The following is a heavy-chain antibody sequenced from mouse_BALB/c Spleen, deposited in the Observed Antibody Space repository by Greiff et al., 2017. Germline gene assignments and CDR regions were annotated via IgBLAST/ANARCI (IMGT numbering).Heavy chain of an antibody. CDR3: ARDSYRYDEEFAY. J-gene: IGHJ3*01. Sequence: EVQLVESGPGLVKPSQSLSLTCSVTGYSITSGYYWNWIRQFPGNKLEWMGYISYDGSNNYNPSLKNRISITRDTSKNQFFLKLNSVTTEDTATYYCARDSYRYDEEFAYWGQGTLVTVSA. CDR2: ISYDGSN. CDR1: GYSITSGYY. D-gene: IGHD2-14*01. V-gene: IGHV3-6*02.